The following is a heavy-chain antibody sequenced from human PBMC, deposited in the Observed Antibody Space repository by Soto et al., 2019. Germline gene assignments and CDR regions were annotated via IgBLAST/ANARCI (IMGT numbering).Heavy chain of an antibody. CDR3: ARDPYYDSSGYLASYGMDV. CDR1: GFTVSSNY. V-gene: IGHV3-53*04. J-gene: IGHJ6*02. CDR2: IYSGGST. Sequence: EVQLVESGGGLVQPGWSLRLSCAASGFTVSSNYMSWVRQAPGKGLEWVSVIYSGGSTYYADSVKGRFTISRHNSKNTLYLQMNSLRAEDTAVYYCARDPYYDSSGYLASYGMDVWGQGTTVTVSS. D-gene: IGHD3-22*01.